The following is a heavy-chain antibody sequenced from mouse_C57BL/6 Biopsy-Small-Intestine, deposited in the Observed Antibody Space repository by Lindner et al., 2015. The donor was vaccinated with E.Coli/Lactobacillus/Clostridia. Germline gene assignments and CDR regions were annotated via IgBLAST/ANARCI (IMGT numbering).Heavy chain of an antibody. D-gene: IGHD2-4*01. Sequence: VQLQESGTELVKPGASVRLSCKASGYTFTSYWMHWVKQRPGQGLEWIGIANPSNDGTSYNEKFRNKATLTVDRSSSTAYMQLSSLTSEDSAVYYCARGQGFYDYDGFMDCWGQGTSVTASS. V-gene: IGHV1-53*01. J-gene: IGHJ4*01. CDR1: GYTFTSYW. CDR3: ARGQGFYDYDGFMDC. CDR2: ANPSNDGT.